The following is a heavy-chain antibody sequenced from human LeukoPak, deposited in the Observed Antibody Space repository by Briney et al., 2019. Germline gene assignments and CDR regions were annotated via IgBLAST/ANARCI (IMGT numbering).Heavy chain of an antibody. CDR1: GGTFSSYA. D-gene: IGHD3-16*02. J-gene: IGHJ3*02. V-gene: IGHV1-69*06. CDR2: IIPIFGTA. CDR3: ARGRYDYVWGSYRLSAFDI. Sequence: ASVKVSCKASGGTFSSYAISWVRQAPGQGLEWMGGIIPIFGTANYAQKFQGRVTITADKSTSTAYMELSSLRSEDTAVYYCARGRYDYVWGSYRLSAFDIWGQGTMVTVSS.